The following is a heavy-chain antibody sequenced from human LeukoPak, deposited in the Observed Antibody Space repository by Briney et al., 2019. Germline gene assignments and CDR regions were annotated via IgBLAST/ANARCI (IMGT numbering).Heavy chain of an antibody. D-gene: IGHD6-13*01. Sequence: PGGSLRLSCAGSGFTFSDYSMHWIRQAPGKGLEWVSFINAGGNSIHYADSVRDRFTISRDNAKNSLNLQMNSLRADDTALYYCAGITADGMNYWGQGSLVTVSS. CDR1: GFTFSDYS. J-gene: IGHJ4*02. CDR3: AGITADGMNY. CDR2: INAGGNSI. V-gene: IGHV3-11*01.